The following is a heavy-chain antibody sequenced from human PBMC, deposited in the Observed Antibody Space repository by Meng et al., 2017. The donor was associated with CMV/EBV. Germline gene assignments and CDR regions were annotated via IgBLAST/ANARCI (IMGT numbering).Heavy chain of an antibody. CDR1: GGSFSGYY. CDR2: INHSGST. V-gene: IGHV4-34*01. D-gene: IGHD1-26*01. Sequence: GSLRLSCAVYGGSFSGYYWSWIRQPPGKGLEWIGEINHSGSTNYNPSLKSRVTMSVDTSKNQFSLKLSSVTAADTAVYYCARASSGSYYLNWFDPWGQGTLVTVSS. CDR3: ARASSGSYYLNWFDP. J-gene: IGHJ5*02.